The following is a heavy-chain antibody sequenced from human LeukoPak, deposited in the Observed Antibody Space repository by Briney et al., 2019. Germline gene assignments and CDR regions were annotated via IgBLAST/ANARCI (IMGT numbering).Heavy chain of an antibody. V-gene: IGHV4-59*12. CDR1: SDSFNNYF. CDR2: IYHSGST. Sequence: SETLSLTCTVSSDSFNNYFWSWIRQPPGKALEWIGYIYHSGSTYYNPSLKSRVTISVDRSKNQFSLKLSSVTAADTAVYYCARDKALDPDYWGQGTLVTVSS. J-gene: IGHJ4*02. CDR3: ARDKALDPDY. D-gene: IGHD1-1*01.